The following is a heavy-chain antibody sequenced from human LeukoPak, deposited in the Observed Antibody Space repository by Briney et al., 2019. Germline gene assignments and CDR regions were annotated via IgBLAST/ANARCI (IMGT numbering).Heavy chain of an antibody. CDR1: GFTVSTNY. V-gene: IGHV3-53*01. Sequence: PGGSLRLSCAASGFTVSTNYMSWVRQAPGKGLEWVSVIYSGTNTYYGDSVKGRFTISRDNSKNTLYLQMNSLRAEDTAVYYCARGHADYSGSWYGRFDYWGQGTLVTVSS. CDR2: IYSGTNT. D-gene: IGHD6-13*01. CDR3: ARGHADYSGSWYGRFDY. J-gene: IGHJ4*02.